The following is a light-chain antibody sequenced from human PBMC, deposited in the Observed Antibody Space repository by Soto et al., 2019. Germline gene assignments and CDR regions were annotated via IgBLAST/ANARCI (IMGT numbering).Light chain of an antibody. Sequence: EIVLTQSPGTLSLSPGERATLSCRASQSFSSSYLAWYQQKPGQAPRLLIYGASSRATGIPDRFSSSGSGTDFTLTINRLEPEDFAVYYCQQYGGSPSFGGGTKVEIK. CDR3: QQYGGSPS. J-gene: IGKJ4*01. CDR1: QSFSSSY. V-gene: IGKV3-20*01. CDR2: GAS.